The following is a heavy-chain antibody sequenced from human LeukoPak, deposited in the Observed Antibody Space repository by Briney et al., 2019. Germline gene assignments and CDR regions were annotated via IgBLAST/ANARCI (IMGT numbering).Heavy chain of an antibody. CDR1: GYTFTGYY. CDR3: ARDRGYSYGLDAFDI. V-gene: IGHV1-2*02. J-gene: IGHJ3*02. Sequence: ASVKVSCKASGYTFTGYYMHWVRQAPGQGLEWMGWINPNSGGTNYAQKFQGRVTMTRDTSISTAYMELSRLRSDGTAVYYCARDRGYSYGLDAFDIWGQGTMVTVSS. CDR2: INPNSGGT. D-gene: IGHD5-18*01.